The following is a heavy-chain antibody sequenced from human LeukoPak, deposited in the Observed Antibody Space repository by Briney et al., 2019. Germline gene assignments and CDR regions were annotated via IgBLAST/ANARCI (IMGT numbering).Heavy chain of an antibody. CDR3: ARYRGASGYHFDY. V-gene: IGHV4-34*01. J-gene: IGHJ4*02. CDR1: GGSFSGYY. D-gene: IGHD5-12*01. Sequence: PSETLSLTCAVYGGSFSGYYWSWIRQPPGKGLEWIGEIYHSGSTYYNPSLKSRVTISVDKSKDQFSLKLSSVTAADTAMYYCARYRGASGYHFDYWGQGTLVTVSS. CDR2: IYHSGST.